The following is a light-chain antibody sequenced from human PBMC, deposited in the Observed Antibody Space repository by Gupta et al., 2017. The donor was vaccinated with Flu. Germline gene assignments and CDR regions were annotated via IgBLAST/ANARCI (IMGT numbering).Light chain of an antibody. CDR2: GVS. J-gene: IGLJ3*02. Sequence: SVTISCTGTTSDVGAYTYVSWYQQHPGKAPKLIIYGVSERPSGVPDRFSGSKYGNTASLTISGLQPEDETDYYCSSYAGDYNWVFGGGTKLTVL. CDR1: TSDVGAYTY. CDR3: SSYAGDYNWV. V-gene: IGLV2-11*03.